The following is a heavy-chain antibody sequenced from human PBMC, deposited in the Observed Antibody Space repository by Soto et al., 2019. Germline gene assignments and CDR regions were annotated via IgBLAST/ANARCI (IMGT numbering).Heavy chain of an antibody. J-gene: IGHJ6*02. Sequence: GGSLRLSCAASGFTFSSYAMSWVRQAPGKGLEWVSAISGSGGSTYYADSVKGRFTISRDNYKNTLYLQMNSLRAEDTAVYYCAKDSRYYYGMDVWGQGTTVTVSS. CDR3: AKDSRYYYGMDV. CDR1: GFTFSSYA. V-gene: IGHV3-23*01. CDR2: ISGSGGST.